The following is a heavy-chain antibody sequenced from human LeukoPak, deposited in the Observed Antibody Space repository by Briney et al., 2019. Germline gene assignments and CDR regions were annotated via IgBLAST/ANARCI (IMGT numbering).Heavy chain of an antibody. D-gene: IGHD3-10*01. CDR1: GGTFSSYA. CDR3: ARDGATWAGGHYYYYYMDV. J-gene: IGHJ6*03. V-gene: IGHV1-69*05. Sequence: SVKVSCKASGGTFSSYAISWVRQAPGQGLEWMGGIIPIFGTANYAQKFQGRVTITTDESTSTAYMELSSLRSEDTAVYYCARDGATWAGGHYYYYYMDVWGKGTTVTVSS. CDR2: IIPIFGTA.